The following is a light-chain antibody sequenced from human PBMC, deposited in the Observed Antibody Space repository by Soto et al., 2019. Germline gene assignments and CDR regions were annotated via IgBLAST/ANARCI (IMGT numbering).Light chain of an antibody. Sequence: QSVLTQPPSASGSPGQSVTISCTGTSSDVGGYNYVSWYQQHPGKAPKLMIYEVSKRPSGVPDRFSGSKSGNTACLTVSGLQAEDEADYYCSSYAGSNNRVFGTGTKLTVL. V-gene: IGLV2-8*01. CDR1: SSDVGGYNY. CDR2: EVS. J-gene: IGLJ1*01. CDR3: SSYAGSNNRV.